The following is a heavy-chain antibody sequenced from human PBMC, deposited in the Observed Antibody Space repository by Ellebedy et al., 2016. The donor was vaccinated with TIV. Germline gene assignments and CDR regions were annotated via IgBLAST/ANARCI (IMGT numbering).Heavy chain of an antibody. CDR2: INRDGSRT. J-gene: IGHJ4*02. CDR3: AALDLGNDY. CDR1: RFTFSRYW. D-gene: IGHD6-6*01. V-gene: IGHV3-74*01. Sequence: GESLKISCAASRFTFSRYWMHWVRQAPGKGLVWVSDINRDGSRTSYADSVKGRFTISRDNAKSTLYLQMESLRAEDLAVYYCAALDLGNDYWGQGTLVTVSS.